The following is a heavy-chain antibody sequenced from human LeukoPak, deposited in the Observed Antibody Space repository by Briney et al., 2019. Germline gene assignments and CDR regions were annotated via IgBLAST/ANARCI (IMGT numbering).Heavy chain of an antibody. CDR1: GGSFSSYY. J-gene: IGHJ4*02. CDR3: ARAAVDSSGYNAIDY. D-gene: IGHD3-22*01. CDR2: IYYSGST. Sequence: PSETLSLTCAVYGGSFSSYYWSWIRQPPGKGLEWIGYIYYSGSTNYNPSLKSRVTISVDTSKNQFSLKLSSVTAADTAVYYCARAAVDSSGYNAIDYWGQGTLVTVSS. V-gene: IGHV4-59*01.